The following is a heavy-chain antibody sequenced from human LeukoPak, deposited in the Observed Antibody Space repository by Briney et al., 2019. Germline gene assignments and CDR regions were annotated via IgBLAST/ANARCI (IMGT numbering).Heavy chain of an antibody. Sequence: ASVKVSCKASGYTFTGYYMHWVRQAPGQGLEWMGWINPNSGGTNYAQKFQGRVTMTRGTSISTAYMELSRLRSDDTAVYYCARGYCSSTSCKPWSGWFDPWGQGTLVTVSS. J-gene: IGHJ5*02. CDR3: ARGYCSSTSCKPWSGWFDP. CDR1: GYTFTGYY. D-gene: IGHD2-2*01. CDR2: INPNSGGT. V-gene: IGHV1-2*02.